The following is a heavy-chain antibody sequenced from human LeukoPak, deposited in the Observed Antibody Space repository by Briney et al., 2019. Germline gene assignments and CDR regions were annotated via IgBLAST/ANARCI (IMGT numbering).Heavy chain of an antibody. CDR1: GYTFTMYY. Sequence: SVKVSCKASGYTFTMYYIHWVRQAPGQGLEWMGGIIPIFGTANYAQKFQGRVTITTDESTSTAYMELSSLRSEDTAVYYCARGEVYYYYYMDVWGKGTTVTVSS. CDR3: ARGEVYYYYYMDV. CDR2: IIPIFGTA. V-gene: IGHV1-69*05. J-gene: IGHJ6*03.